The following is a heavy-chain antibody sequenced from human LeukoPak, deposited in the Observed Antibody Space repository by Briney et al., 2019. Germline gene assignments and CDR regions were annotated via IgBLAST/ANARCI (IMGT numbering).Heavy chain of an antibody. J-gene: IGHJ4*02. CDR2: IYHSGST. Sequence: SETLSLTCTVSGYSISSGYYWAWIRQSPGKGLEWIGYIYHSGSTDYNSSLKSRVTISEDTSKKQFSLKVSSVTAADTAVYYCARGFRGASFAYWGQGNLVTVSS. D-gene: IGHD1-26*01. CDR1: GYSISSGYY. V-gene: IGHV4-38-2*02. CDR3: ARGFRGASFAY.